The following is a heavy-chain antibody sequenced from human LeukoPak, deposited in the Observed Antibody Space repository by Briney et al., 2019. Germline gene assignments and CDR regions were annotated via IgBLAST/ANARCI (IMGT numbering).Heavy chain of an antibody. CDR1: GYTFTSYY. D-gene: IGHD2-2*01. J-gene: IGHJ3*02. V-gene: IGHV1-46*01. Sequence: ASVKVSCKASGYTFTSYYMHWVRQAPGQGLEWMGIINPSGGSTNYAQKFQGRVTMTRDTSTSTVYMELSSLRSEDTAVYYCARDMRRVVVPAAMCAFDIWGQGTMVTVSS. CDR3: ARDMRRVVVPAAMCAFDI. CDR2: INPSGGST.